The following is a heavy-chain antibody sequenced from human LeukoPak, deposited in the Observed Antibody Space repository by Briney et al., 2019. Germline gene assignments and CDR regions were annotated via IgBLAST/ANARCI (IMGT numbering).Heavy chain of an antibody. J-gene: IGHJ3*02. CDR1: GFTFSSYA. V-gene: IGHV3-23*01. CDR2: ISGGSDST. Sequence: GGSLRLSCAASGFTFSSYAMMWVRQAPGKGLEWVSGISGGSDSTYYADSVKGRFTVSRDNSKNTLYLQMNTLRAEDTAVYYCAKGSGTYVPSAFDIWGQGTMATVSS. CDR3: AKGSGTYVPSAFDI. D-gene: IGHD1-26*01.